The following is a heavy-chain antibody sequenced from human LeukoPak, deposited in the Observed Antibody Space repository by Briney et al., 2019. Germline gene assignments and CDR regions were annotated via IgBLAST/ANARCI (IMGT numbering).Heavy chain of an antibody. D-gene: IGHD4-17*01. V-gene: IGHV4-34*01. J-gene: IGHJ4*02. CDR1: GGPFSAYY. CDR2: IKHSGGT. CDR3: ARGATALVYDY. Sequence: SETLSLTCGVYGGPFSAYYWSWIRQPPGKGLEWIGEIKHSGGTNYNPSLKSRVTISVDTSKNQFSLKLTSVTAADTAVYYCARGATALVYDYWGQGTLVTVSS.